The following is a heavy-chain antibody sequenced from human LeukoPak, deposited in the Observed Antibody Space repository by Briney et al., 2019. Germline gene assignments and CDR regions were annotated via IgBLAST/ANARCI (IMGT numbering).Heavy chain of an antibody. J-gene: IGHJ4*02. Sequence: ASVKLSFKSSAGTFSSYTISWVRQAHGQGLGRMGGIIPIFGTANYAQKFQGGVTITADESTSTAYMELSSLRSEQTDVYYCARDKGRDGYNDRRCVYYFDYWGQGTLVTVSS. CDR1: AGTFSSYT. V-gene: IGHV1-69*13. CDR2: IIPIFGTA. CDR3: ARDKGRDGYNDRRCVYYFDY. D-gene: IGHD5-24*01.